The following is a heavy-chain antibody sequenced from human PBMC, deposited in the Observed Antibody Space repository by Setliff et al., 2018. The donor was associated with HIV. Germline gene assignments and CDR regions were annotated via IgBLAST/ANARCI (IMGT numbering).Heavy chain of an antibody. CDR3: ARGYASGYDAYGY. V-gene: IGHV4-39*07. D-gene: IGHD5-12*01. CDR2: IIHSGSI. J-gene: IGHJ4*02. Sequence: SETLSLTCTVSGGSISSSSYYWSWIRQPPGKGLEWIGEIIHSGSINYNPSLKSRVTISVDTYNNQFSLNMNSVNAADTAVYYCARGYASGYDAYGYWGQGTLVTVSS. CDR1: GGSISSSSYY.